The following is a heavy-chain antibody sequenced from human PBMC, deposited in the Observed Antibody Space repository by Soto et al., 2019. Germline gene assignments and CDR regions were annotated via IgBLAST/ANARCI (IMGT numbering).Heavy chain of an antibody. CDR2: ISYDGSNK. V-gene: IGHV3-30*18. D-gene: IGHD6-19*01. J-gene: IGHJ4*02. Sequence: QVQLVESGGGVVQPGRSLRLSCAASGFTFSSYGMHWVRQAPGKGLEWVAVISYDGSNKYYADSVKGRFTISRDKSKNTLYLQMNSLRAEDTAVYYCAKEGSSSGWDGDGYFDYWGQGTLVTVSS. CDR3: AKEGSSSGWDGDGYFDY. CDR1: GFTFSSYG.